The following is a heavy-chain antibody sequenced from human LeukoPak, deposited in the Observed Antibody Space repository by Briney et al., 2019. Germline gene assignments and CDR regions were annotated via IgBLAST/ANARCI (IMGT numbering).Heavy chain of an antibody. CDR1: GGSISSGGYY. J-gene: IGHJ4*02. CDR2: IYHSGST. CDR3: AGGFTMTAQDY. V-gene: IGHV4-31*03. Sequence: SQTLSLTCTVSGGSISSGGYYWSWIRQHPGKGLEWIGYIYHSGSTYYNPSLKSRVTISVDTSKNQFSLKLSSVTAADTAVYYCAGGFTMTAQDYWGQGTLVTVSS. D-gene: IGHD3-16*01.